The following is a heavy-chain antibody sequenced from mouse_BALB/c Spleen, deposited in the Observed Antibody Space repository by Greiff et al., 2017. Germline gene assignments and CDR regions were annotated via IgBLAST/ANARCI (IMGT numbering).Heavy chain of an antibody. D-gene: IGHD1-1*01. Sequence: EVKLVESGGGLVKPGGSLKLSCAASGFTFSDYYMYWVRQTPEKRLEWVATISDGGSYTYYPDSVKGRFTISRDNAKNNLYLQMSSLKSEDTAMYYCARDYGSRYYYAMDYWGQGTSVTVSS. V-gene: IGHV5-4*02. CDR2: ISDGGSYT. CDR3: ARDYGSRYYYAMDY. CDR1: GFTFSDYY. J-gene: IGHJ4*01.